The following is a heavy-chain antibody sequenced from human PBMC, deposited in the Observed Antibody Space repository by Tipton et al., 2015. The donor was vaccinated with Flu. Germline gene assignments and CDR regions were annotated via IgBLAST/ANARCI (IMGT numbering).Heavy chain of an antibody. J-gene: IGHJ4*02. CDR2: IGPDSGAR. CDR1: GYTFTKYG. D-gene: IGHD7-27*01. CDR3: AKPSNWGSGYYFDY. Sequence: QLVQSGGEVKKPGASVKVSCKASGYTFTKYGIKWVRQAPGQGLEWMGWIGPDSGARNYAPRLQGRVTMTTDTSTNTAYMELRSLRSDDTAVYYCAKPSNWGSGYYFDYWGQGTLVTVSS. V-gene: IGHV1-18*01.